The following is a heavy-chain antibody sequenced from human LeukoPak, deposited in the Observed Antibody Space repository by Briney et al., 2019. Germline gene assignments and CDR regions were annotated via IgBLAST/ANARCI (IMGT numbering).Heavy chain of an antibody. Sequence: ASVKVSCKASGGTLSRYAISWVRQAPGQGLEWMGWISTYNGNSNYAQKLQDRVTMTTDTSTATAYLDLRNLRSDDTAVYYCARAGGWAREDYKGDAFDIWGQGTIVTVSS. J-gene: IGHJ3*02. CDR2: ISTYNGNS. CDR1: GGTLSRYA. V-gene: IGHV1-18*01. CDR3: ARAGGWAREDYKGDAFDI. D-gene: IGHD6-19*01.